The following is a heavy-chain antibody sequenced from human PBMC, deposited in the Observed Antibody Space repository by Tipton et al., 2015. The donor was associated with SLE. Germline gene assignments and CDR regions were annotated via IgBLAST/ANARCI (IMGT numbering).Heavy chain of an antibody. CDR2: INHSGST. Sequence: AGLVKPSETLSLTCAVYGGSFSGYYWSWIRQPPGKGLEWIGEINHSGSTNYNPSLKSRVTISVDTSKNQFSLKLSSVTAADTAVYYCARGGHPWEQQLIGGNYYYGMDVWGQGTTVTVSS. J-gene: IGHJ6*02. CDR1: GGSFSGYY. CDR3: ARGGHPWEQQLIGGNYYYGMDV. D-gene: IGHD6-13*01. V-gene: IGHV4-34*01.